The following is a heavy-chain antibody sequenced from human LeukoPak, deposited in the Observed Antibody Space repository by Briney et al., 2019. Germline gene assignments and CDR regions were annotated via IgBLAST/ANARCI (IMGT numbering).Heavy chain of an antibody. J-gene: IGHJ1*01. V-gene: IGHV4-59*01. CDR2: IYYSGST. D-gene: IGHD2-15*01. CDR3: AASPLGYCSGGSCLLVH. Sequence: PSETLSLTCTVSGGSISSYYWSWLRQPPGKGLEWIGYIYYSGSTNYNPSLKSRVTISVDTSKNQFSLKLSSVTAADTAVYYCAASPLGYCSGGSCLLVHWGQGTLVTVSS. CDR1: GGSISSYY.